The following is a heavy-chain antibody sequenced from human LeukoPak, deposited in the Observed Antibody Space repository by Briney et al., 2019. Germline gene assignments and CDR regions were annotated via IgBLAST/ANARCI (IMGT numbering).Heavy chain of an antibody. CDR1: GGSISGYY. CDR3: ARGSPVPDP. V-gene: IGHV4-59*01. CDR2: IYYSGST. D-gene: IGHD3-10*01. Sequence: PSETLSLTCTVSGGSISGYYWSWIRQPPGEGLEWIGYIYYSGSTNYNPSLKSRVTISVDTSKNQFSLKLSSVTAADTAVYYCARGSPVPDPWGQGTLVTVSS. J-gene: IGHJ5*02.